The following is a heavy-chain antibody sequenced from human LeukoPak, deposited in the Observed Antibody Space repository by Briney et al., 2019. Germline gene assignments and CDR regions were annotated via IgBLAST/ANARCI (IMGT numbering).Heavy chain of an antibody. J-gene: IGHJ5*02. CDR1: GYTFTSYD. CDR2: MNPNSGNT. CDR3: ARGRTVRNWFDP. D-gene: IGHD4-11*01. Sequence: ASVKVSCKASGYTFTSYDINWVRQATGQGLEWMGWMNPNSGNTGYAQKFQGRVTMTRNTSISTAYMELSSLRSEDTAVYYCARGRTVRNWFDPWGQGTLVTVSS. V-gene: IGHV1-8*01.